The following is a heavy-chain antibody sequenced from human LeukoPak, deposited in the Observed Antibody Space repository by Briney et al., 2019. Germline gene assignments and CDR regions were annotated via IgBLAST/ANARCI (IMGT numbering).Heavy chain of an antibody. D-gene: IGHD6-6*01. CDR1: GFTFSNAW. CDR3: TTDSSRISYYYYYMDV. Sequence: GGSLRLSCAASGFTFSNAWMSWVRQAPGKGLEWVGRIKSKTDGGTTDYAAPVKGRFTISRDDSKNTLYLQMNSLKTEDTAVYYCTTDSSRISYYYYYMDVWGKGTTVTVSS. V-gene: IGHV3-15*01. J-gene: IGHJ6*03. CDR2: IKSKTDGGTT.